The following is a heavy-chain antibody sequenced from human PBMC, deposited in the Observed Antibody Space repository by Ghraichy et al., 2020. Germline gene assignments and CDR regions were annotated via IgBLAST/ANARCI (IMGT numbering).Heavy chain of an antibody. V-gene: IGHV3-11*01. D-gene: IGHD3/OR15-3a*01. Sequence: GSLRLSCAASGFTFSDYYMSWIRQAPGKGLEWVSYISSSGNAVYYADSVKGRFTISRDNAKNSLYLQMNSLRAEDTAVYYCARVGRIGRYYYGLDVWGQGTTVTVSS. CDR1: GFTFSDYY. CDR2: ISSSGNAV. J-gene: IGHJ6*02. CDR3: ARVGRIGRYYYGLDV.